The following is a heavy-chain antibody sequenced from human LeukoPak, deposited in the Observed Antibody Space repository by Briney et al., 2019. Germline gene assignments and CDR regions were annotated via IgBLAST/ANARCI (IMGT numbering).Heavy chain of an antibody. Sequence: GGSLRLSCAASGFTFSSYAMHWVRQAPGKGLEWVAVISYDGSNKYYADSVKGRFTISRDNSKNTLYLQMNSLRAEDTAVYYCARDKLGLAAAGINWFDPWGQGTLVTVSS. D-gene: IGHD6-13*01. J-gene: IGHJ5*02. CDR2: ISYDGSNK. CDR1: GFTFSSYA. V-gene: IGHV3-30-3*01. CDR3: ARDKLGLAAAGINWFDP.